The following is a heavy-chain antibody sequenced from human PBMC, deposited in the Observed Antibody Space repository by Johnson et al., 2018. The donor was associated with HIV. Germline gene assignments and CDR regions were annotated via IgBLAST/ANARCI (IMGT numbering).Heavy chain of an antibody. Sequence: QVQLVESGGGVVQPGGSLRLSCVASGFTFSSYGMHWVRQAPGKGLEWVAFIRYDGSNKYSEDSVKGRFTISRDNSKNTLYLQMNSLRAEDTAVYYCAKDPVGSTWAFDIWGQGTMVTVSS. CDR2: IRYDGSNK. CDR3: AKDPVGSTWAFDI. J-gene: IGHJ3*02. V-gene: IGHV3-30*02. CDR1: GFTFSSYG. D-gene: IGHD1-26*01.